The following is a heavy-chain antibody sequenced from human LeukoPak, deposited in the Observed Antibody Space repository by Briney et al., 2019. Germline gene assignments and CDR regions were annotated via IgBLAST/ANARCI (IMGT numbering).Heavy chain of an antibody. V-gene: IGHV4-30-2*01. J-gene: IGHJ4*02. D-gene: IGHD5-12*01. Sequence: SETLSLTCAVSGGSISSGGYSWSWIRQPPGKGLEWIGYIYHSGSTYYNPSLKSRVTISVDRSKNQFSLKLNSVTAADTAVYYCASGYSGYGRGDFDYWGQGTLVTVSS. CDR2: IYHSGST. CDR1: GGSISSGGYS. CDR3: ASGYSGYGRGDFDY.